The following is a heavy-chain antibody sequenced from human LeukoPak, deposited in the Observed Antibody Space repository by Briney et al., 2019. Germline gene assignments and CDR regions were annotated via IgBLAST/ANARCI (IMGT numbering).Heavy chain of an antibody. CDR2: SYYSASSYYSGTS. D-gene: IGHD3-10*01. V-gene: IGHV4-61*05. Sequence: PSVTLSLTCTVSGGSIYSSDYYRRSLRQPPGKGLEWIGTSYYSASSYYSGTSYFNPSLKSRVTTSVDTPKNQFSLKLSSVTAADTALYYCARQEGSTREYNWFDPWGQGTLVTVSS. CDR1: GGSIYSSDYY. CDR3: ARQEGSTREYNWFDP. J-gene: IGHJ5*02.